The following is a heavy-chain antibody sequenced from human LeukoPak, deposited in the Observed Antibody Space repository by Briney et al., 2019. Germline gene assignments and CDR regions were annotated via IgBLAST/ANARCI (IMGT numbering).Heavy chain of an antibody. Sequence: SETLSLTCTASGGSISSYYWSWIRQPAGKGLEWIGRIYTSGSTNYNPSLKSRVTMSVDTSKNQFSLKLSSVTAADTAVYYCARGVATSYYYYMDVWGKGTTVTVSS. D-gene: IGHD5-12*01. CDR3: ARGVATSYYYYMDV. J-gene: IGHJ6*03. V-gene: IGHV4-4*07. CDR2: IYTSGST. CDR1: GGSISSYY.